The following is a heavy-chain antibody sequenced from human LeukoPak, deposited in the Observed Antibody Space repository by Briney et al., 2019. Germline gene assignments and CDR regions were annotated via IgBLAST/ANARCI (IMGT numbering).Heavy chain of an antibody. CDR3: ARGADYYDSSGYYHPGRAFDI. V-gene: IGHV4-59*01. J-gene: IGHJ3*02. Sequence: SETLSLTCTVSGGSISSYYWSWIRQPPGKGLEWIGYIYYSGSTNYNPSLKSRVTISVDTSKNQFSLKLSSVTAADTAVYYCARGADYYDSSGYYHPGRAFDIWGQGTMVTVSS. CDR2: IYYSGST. CDR1: GGSISSYY. D-gene: IGHD3-22*01.